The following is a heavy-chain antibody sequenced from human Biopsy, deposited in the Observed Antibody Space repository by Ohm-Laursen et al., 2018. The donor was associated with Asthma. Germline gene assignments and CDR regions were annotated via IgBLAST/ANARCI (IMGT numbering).Heavy chain of an antibody. Sequence: TLSLTCGVSGYSISNGGYYWTWVRQRPGKGLEWIGNIYHRGNTKYNPSLKSRLSFSVDTSKNQFSLNLSSVTAADTAVYYCARWGSFGFDYWGQGTLVTVSS. CDR3: ARWGSFGFDY. CDR2: IYHRGNT. J-gene: IGHJ4*02. D-gene: IGHD7-27*01. CDR1: GYSISNGGYY. V-gene: IGHV4-31*11.